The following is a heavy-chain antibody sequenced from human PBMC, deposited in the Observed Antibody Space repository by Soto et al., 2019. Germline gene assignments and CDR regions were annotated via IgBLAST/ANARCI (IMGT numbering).Heavy chain of an antibody. V-gene: IGHV4-61*01. CDR3: ATGLRGGIDY. J-gene: IGHJ4*02. D-gene: IGHD3-16*01. Sequence: QVQLQESGPGLVKPSETLSLTCTVSGGSVSSASYYWTWIRQPPGKGMEWIGYMNYIGSSNYNPSLKSRVTISVDTYKNQFSLKLSSVTAADTAVYYCATGLRGGIDYWGQGTRVTVSS. CDR1: GGSVSSASYY. CDR2: MNYIGSS.